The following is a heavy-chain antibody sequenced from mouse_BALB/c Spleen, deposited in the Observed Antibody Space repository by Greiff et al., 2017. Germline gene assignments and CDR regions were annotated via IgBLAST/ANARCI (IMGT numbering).Heavy chain of an antibody. CDR1: GFSFTSDYV. CDR3: ARAEDGYDSYAMDY. CDR2: ISYSGST. J-gene: IGHJ4*01. V-gene: IGHV3-2*02. D-gene: IGHD2-2*01. Sequence: EVQLQQSGPGLVKPSQSLSLTCTVTGFSFTSDYVWNWIRQFPGNKLRWMGYISYSGSTSYNPSLKSRISITRDTAKNQFFLQLNSMTTEDTATYYCARAEDGYDSYAMDYWGQGTSVTVSS.